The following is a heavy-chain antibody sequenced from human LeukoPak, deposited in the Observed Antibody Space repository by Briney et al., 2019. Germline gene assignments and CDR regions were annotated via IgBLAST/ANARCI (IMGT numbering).Heavy chain of an antibody. Sequence: GESLKISCKGSGYIFTSYWIGWVRQMPGKGLEWMGIVYPGDSDTRYSPSFQGQVTISADKSISTAYLQWSSLKASDTAMYYCARPRPEGGNYFDYWGQGTLVTVSS. CDR2: VYPGDSDT. CDR3: ARPRPEGGNYFDY. CDR1: GYIFTSYW. V-gene: IGHV5-51*01. J-gene: IGHJ4*02. D-gene: IGHD2-15*01.